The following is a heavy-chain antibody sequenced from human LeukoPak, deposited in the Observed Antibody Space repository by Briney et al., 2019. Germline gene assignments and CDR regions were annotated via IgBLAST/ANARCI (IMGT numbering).Heavy chain of an antibody. J-gene: IGHJ6*03. Sequence: QSGGSLRLSCAASGFTFSNYGMSWVRQAPGKGLEWVSGISWNSVNIGYADSVKGRFTISRDNAKNSLYLQMNSLRAEDTALYYCAKDSWFGANGYYYYMDVWGKGTTVTISS. CDR3: AKDSWFGANGYYYYMDV. V-gene: IGHV3-9*01. CDR2: ISWNSVNI. CDR1: GFTFSNYG. D-gene: IGHD3-10*01.